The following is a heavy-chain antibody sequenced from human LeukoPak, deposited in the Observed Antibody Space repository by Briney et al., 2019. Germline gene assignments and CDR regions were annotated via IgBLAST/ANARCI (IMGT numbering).Heavy chain of an antibody. CDR3: TRGLRIPSN. Sequence: GGSLRLSCAASGFTFSDYGMTWVRQTPGNGLEWVSSITGSGLNTYYVDSVKGRFIISRDNSKTTLYLQMNSLRVEGTAVYYCTRGLRIPSNWGQGILVTVSS. J-gene: IGHJ4*02. D-gene: IGHD2-21*01. CDR2: ITGSGLNT. CDR1: GFTFSDYG. V-gene: IGHV3-23*01.